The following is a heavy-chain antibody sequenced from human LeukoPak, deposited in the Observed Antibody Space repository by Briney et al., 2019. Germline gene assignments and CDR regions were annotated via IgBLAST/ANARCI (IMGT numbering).Heavy chain of an antibody. D-gene: IGHD3-10*01. CDR1: GFTFNSYS. Sequence: GGSLRLSCAASGFTFNSYSMNWVRQAPGKGLEWVSSISSSSSYIYYADSVKGRFTISRDNAKNSLYLQMNSLRAEDTAVYYCASLGPYGSGSYSFDYWGQGTLVTVSS. J-gene: IGHJ4*02. CDR2: ISSSSSYI. CDR3: ASLGPYGSGSYSFDY. V-gene: IGHV3-21*01.